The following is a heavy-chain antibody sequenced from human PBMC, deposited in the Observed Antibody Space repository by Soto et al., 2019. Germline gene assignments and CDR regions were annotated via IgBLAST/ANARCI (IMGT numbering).Heavy chain of an antibody. CDR2: ISYDGSNK. V-gene: IGHV3-30*18. CDR3: AKDTNYDFWSGYLDY. D-gene: IGHD3-3*01. CDR1: GFTFSSYG. Sequence: QVQLVESGGGVVQPGRSPRLSCAASGFTFSSYGMHWVRQPPGKGLEWVAVISYDGSNKYYADSVKGRFTISRDNSKNTLYLQMNSLRAEDTAVYYCAKDTNYDFWSGYLDYWGQGTLVTVSS. J-gene: IGHJ4*02.